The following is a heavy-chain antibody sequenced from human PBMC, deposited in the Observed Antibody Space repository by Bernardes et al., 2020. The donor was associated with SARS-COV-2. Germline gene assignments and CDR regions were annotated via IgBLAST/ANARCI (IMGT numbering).Heavy chain of an antibody. Sequence: GGSLRLSCAASGFTFSDYYMTWIRQAPGKGLEWVSYISSSSSHTNYADSVKGRFTISRDNAKNSMSLQMNSLRAEDTAVYYCARDYRDGGEGAADYWGQGTLVTVSS. CDR1: GFTFSDYY. J-gene: IGHJ4*02. CDR3: ARDYRDGGEGAADY. V-gene: IGHV3-11*05. D-gene: IGHD1-26*01. CDR2: ISSSSSHT.